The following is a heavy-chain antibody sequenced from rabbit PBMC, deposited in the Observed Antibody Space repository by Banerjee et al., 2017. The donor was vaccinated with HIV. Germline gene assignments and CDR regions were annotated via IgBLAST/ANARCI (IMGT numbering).Heavy chain of an antibody. CDR2: LYVGSTGST. CDR3: ARRDGGYVAYGYAYYGMDL. CDR1: GFSASTYY. Sequence: QSLEESGGDLVKPGASLTLTCTASGFSASTYYICWVRQAPGKGLEWIACLYVGSTGSTYYASWAKGRFTISKTSSTTVTLQMTSLTAADTATYFCARRDGGYVAYGYAYYGMDLWGQGTLVTV. J-gene: IGHJ6*01. V-gene: IGHV1S40*01. D-gene: IGHD6-1*01.